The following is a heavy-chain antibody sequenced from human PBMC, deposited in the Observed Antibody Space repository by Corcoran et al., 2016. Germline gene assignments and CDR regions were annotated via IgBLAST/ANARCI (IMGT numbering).Heavy chain of an antibody. Sequence: EVQLVESGGGLVKPGGSLRLSCAASGFTFSNAGRNWVRQAPGKGLEWVGRIKSKTVGGTTDYAAPGKGRFTISREDSKNTLYLQMNSLTTDDTAGCYCTTETSTYYYYGMDVWGQGTTVTVSS. CDR2: IKSKTVGGTT. D-gene: IGHD2-2*01. CDR1: GFTFSNAG. CDR3: TTETSTYYYYGMDV. V-gene: IGHV3-15*07. J-gene: IGHJ6*02.